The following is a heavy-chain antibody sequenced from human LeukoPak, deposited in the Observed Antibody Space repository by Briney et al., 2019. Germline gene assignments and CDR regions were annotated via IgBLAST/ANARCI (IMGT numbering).Heavy chain of an antibody. CDR3: ARALYNWNDVGNDY. V-gene: IGHV1-2*02. CDR1: GYTFTDYY. D-gene: IGHD1-1*01. Sequence: ASVKVSCKASGYTFTDYYMHWVRQAPGQGLEWMGWVNPNSGGTNYAQKFQDRVTMTRDTSISTAYMELSTLRSDDTAVYYCARALYNWNDVGNDYWGQGTLVTVSS. J-gene: IGHJ4*02. CDR2: VNPNSGGT.